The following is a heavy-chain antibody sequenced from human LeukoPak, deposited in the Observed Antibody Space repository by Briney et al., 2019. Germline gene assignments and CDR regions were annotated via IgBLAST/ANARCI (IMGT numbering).Heavy chain of an antibody. CDR1: GFTFHDYG. CDR2: INWNGGST. Sequence: GGSLRLSCAASGFTFHDYGMSWVRQAPGKGLEWVSGINWNGGSTGYADSVKGRFPISRDNAKNSLYLQMNSLRAEDTALYYCARVRTAVAGPIYYYYMDVWGKGTTVTVSS. CDR3: ARVRTAVAGPIYYYYMDV. J-gene: IGHJ6*03. V-gene: IGHV3-20*04. D-gene: IGHD6-19*01.